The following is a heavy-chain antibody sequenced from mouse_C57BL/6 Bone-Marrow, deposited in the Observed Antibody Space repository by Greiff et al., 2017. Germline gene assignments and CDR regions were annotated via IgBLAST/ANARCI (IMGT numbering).Heavy chain of an antibody. V-gene: IGHV1-55*01. Sequence: QVQLQQSGAELVKPGASVKMSCKASGYTFTSYWITWVKQRPGQGLEWIGDIYPGSGSTNYTEKFKGKATLTVDTSSSTAYMQLSSLTSEDSAVYYCAVVYYGYFYFDYWGQGTTLTVSS. CDR1: GYTFTSYW. J-gene: IGHJ2*01. CDR3: AVVYYGYFYFDY. D-gene: IGHD2-2*01. CDR2: IYPGSGST.